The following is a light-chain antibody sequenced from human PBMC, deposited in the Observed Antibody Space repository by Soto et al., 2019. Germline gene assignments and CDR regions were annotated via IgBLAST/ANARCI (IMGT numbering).Light chain of an antibody. CDR2: AAS. V-gene: IGKV1-9*01. J-gene: IGKJ4*01. CDR1: QGISSF. CDR3: QQVKSYPLN. Sequence: DIQLTQSPSFLSASVGDRVTITCRASQGISSFLAGYQQKPGKAPNFLIYAASTLQSGVPSRFSGSGSGTEFTLTISSLQPEDFATYYCQQVKSYPLNFGGGTKVEIK.